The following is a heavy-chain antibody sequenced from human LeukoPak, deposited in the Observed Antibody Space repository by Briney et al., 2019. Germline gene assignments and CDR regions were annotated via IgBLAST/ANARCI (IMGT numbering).Heavy chain of an antibody. CDR3: ARGDFDWLLFPY. J-gene: IGHJ4*02. V-gene: IGHV4-59*01. CDR1: GGSICSYY. CDR2: IYYSGST. Sequence: SETLSLTCTVSGGSICSYYWSWIRQPPGKGLEWIGYIYYSGSTNYNPSLKSRVTISVDTSKNQFSLKLSSVTAADTAVYYCARGDFDWLLFPYWGQGTLVTVSS. D-gene: IGHD3-9*01.